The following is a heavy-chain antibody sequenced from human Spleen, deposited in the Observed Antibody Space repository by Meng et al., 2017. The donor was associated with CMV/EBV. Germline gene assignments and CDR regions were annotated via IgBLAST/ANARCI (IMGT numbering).Heavy chain of an antibody. CDR1: GYTCSGYH. J-gene: IGHJ4*02. CDR3: ARPYYGSGSFEH. D-gene: IGHD3-10*01. V-gene: IGHV1-2*02. Sequence: CKASGYTCSGYHIPGVRQAPGQGLEWMGWISPHGGGTKYSQRFQGRVTMTTDTSISTAYMELTRLRSDDTAIYYCARPYYGSGSFEHWGQGTLVTVSS. CDR2: ISPHGGGT.